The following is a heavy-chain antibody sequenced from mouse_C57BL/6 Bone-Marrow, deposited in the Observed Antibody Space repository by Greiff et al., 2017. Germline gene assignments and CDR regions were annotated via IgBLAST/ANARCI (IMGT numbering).Heavy chain of an antibody. J-gene: IGHJ4*01. V-gene: IGHV1-9*01. Sequence: QVQLQQSGAELMKPGASVKLSCKATGYTFTGYWIEWVKQRPGHGLEWIGEILPGSGSTNYNAKFKGKATFTADTSSNTAYMQLSSLTTEDSAIYYCARWGYAMDYWGQGTSVTASS. CDR2: ILPGSGST. CDR1: GYTFTGYW. CDR3: ARWGYAMDY.